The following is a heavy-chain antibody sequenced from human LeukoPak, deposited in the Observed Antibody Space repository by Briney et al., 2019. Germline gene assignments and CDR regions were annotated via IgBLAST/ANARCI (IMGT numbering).Heavy chain of an antibody. D-gene: IGHD3-10*01. Sequence: SETLSLTCAVYGGSFSGYYWSWIRQPPGKGLEWIGEINHSGSTNYNPSPKSRVTISVDTSKNQFSLKLSSVTAADTAVYYCARGQRRAPQPRSGSYSLDYWGQGTLVTVSS. CDR3: ARGQRRAPQPRSGSYSLDY. J-gene: IGHJ4*02. CDR2: INHSGST. CDR1: GGSFSGYY. V-gene: IGHV4-34*01.